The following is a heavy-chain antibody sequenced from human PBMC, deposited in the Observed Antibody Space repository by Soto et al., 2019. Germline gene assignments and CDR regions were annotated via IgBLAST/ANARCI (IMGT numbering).Heavy chain of an antibody. CDR3: ARIRMLGIGVGGSYRQHYFDP. J-gene: IGHJ5*02. D-gene: IGHD3-16*02. CDR2: INHSGST. CDR1: GGSFSGYS. V-gene: IGHV4-34*01. Sequence: PSETLSLTCAVYGGSFSGYSWTWIRQPPGKGLEWIGEINHSGSTKYNPSLESRVTISLDTSKNHFSLKLSSVTAADMAVYYCARIRMLGIGVGGSYRQHYFDPWGQGTLVTVSS.